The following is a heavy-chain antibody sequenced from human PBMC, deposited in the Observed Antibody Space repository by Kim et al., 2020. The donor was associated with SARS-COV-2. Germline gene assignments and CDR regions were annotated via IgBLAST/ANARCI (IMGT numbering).Heavy chain of an antibody. D-gene: IGHD3-16*01. Sequence: YYSGSTYYNPSLKSRVTISVDTSKNQFSLKLSSVTAADTAVYYCARLWVIWGQGTMVTVSS. J-gene: IGHJ3*01. CDR2: YYSGST. CDR3: ARLWVI. V-gene: IGHV4-39*01.